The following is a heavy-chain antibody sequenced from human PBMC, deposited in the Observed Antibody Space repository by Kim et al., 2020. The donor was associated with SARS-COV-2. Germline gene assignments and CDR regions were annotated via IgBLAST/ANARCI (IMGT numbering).Heavy chain of an antibody. V-gene: IGHV3-23*01. CDR2: ITSNGIT. Sequence: GGSLRLSCAASGLTLSTYVVAWVRQAPGKGLEWVSGITSNGITSYIDSVKGRFTISRDNSKNTMYVQMNNLRAEDTALYFCARGVTYWGQGTLVTVS. CDR1: GLTLSTYV. J-gene: IGHJ4*02. D-gene: IGHD2-21*02. CDR3: ARGVTY.